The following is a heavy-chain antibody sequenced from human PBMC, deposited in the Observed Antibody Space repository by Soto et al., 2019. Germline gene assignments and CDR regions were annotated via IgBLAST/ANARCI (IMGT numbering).Heavy chain of an antibody. CDR3: ARTYSSSSGDY. CDR1: GLSFSRYA. Sequence: GGSLTLSCEACGLSFSRYAPNWVSQAPGKGLEWVSAISGSGGSTYYADSVKGRFTISRDNAKNTLYLQMNSLRAEDTAVYYWARTYSSSSGDYWGQGTLVTVSS. V-gene: IGHV3-23*01. J-gene: IGHJ4*02. CDR2: ISGSGGST. D-gene: IGHD6-6*01.